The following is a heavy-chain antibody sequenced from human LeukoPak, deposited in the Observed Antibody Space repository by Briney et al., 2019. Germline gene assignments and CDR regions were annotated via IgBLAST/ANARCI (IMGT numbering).Heavy chain of an antibody. Sequence: GGSLRLSCAASGFTFTSYAMSWIRQAPGKGLEWVSAISGGGEDTYYPDSVKGRFTISRDNAKNTLYLQMNSLRAEDTAVYYCARDTYQPGLIDCWGQGTLVTVSS. CDR1: GFTFTSYA. CDR3: ARDTYQPGLIDC. CDR2: ISGGGEDT. J-gene: IGHJ4*02. D-gene: IGHD2-2*01. V-gene: IGHV3-23*01.